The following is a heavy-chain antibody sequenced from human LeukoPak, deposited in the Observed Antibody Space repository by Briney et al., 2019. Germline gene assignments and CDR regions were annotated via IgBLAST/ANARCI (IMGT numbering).Heavy chain of an antibody. J-gene: IGHJ4*02. CDR2: ISAYNGNT. CDR1: GYTFTSYD. Sequence: ASVKVSCKASGYTFTSYDINWVRQATGQGLEWMGWISAYNGNTNYAQKLQGRVTMTTDTSTSTAYMELRSLRSDDTAVYYCARALGYCSSTSCLYDYWGQGTLVTVSS. CDR3: ARALGYCSSTSCLYDY. V-gene: IGHV1-18*01. D-gene: IGHD2-2*01.